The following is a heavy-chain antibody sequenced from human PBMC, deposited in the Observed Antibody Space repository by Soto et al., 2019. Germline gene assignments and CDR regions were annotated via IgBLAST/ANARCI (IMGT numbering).Heavy chain of an antibody. D-gene: IGHD2-8*01. CDR1: GGSISSRGSMSGRSFY. J-gene: IGHJ4*02. CDR3: ASHRTFWPFDY. V-gene: IGHV4-39*01. Sequence: PSETLSLTCTVSGGSISSRGSMSGRSFYWGWMRQPPGKGLEWIASISYSDGSFYNSSLRSRLTISVDTSKNQFSLSLRSVTAADTAVYYCASHRTFWPFDYWGQGTVVTVSS. CDR2: ISYSDGS.